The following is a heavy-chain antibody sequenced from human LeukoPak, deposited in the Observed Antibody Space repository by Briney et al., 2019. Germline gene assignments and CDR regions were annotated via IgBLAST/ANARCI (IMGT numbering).Heavy chain of an antibody. CDR3: ARDWNNWNDGARY. J-gene: IGHJ4*02. CDR2: ISSSSSYI. D-gene: IGHD1-1*01. V-gene: IGHV3-21*01. Sequence: GGSLRLSCAASGFTFSSYSMNWVRQAPGKGLEWVSSISSSSSYIYYADSVKGRFTISRDNAKDSLYLQMNSLRAEDTAVYYCARDWNNWNDGARYWGQGTLVTVSS. CDR1: GFTFSSYS.